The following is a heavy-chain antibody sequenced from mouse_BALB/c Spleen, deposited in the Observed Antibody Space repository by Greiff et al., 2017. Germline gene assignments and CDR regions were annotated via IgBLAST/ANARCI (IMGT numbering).Heavy chain of an antibody. CDR1: GFSLTDYG. Sequence: VKLMESGPGLVAPSQSLSITCTVSGFSLTDYGVSWIRQPPGKGLEWLGVIWGGGSTYYNSALKPRLSISKDNSKSQVFLKMNSLQTDDTAMYYCAKEGITTGGRYFDVWGAGTTVTVSS. D-gene: IGHD2-4*01. CDR3: AKEGITTGGRYFDV. CDR2: IWGGGST. V-gene: IGHV2-6-5*01. J-gene: IGHJ1*01.